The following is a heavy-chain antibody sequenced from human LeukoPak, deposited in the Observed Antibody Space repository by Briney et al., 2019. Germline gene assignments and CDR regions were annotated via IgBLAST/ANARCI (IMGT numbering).Heavy chain of an antibody. CDR3: ARAPRSTIFGVVTPYNWFDP. CDR1: GYTFTSYD. J-gene: IGHJ5*02. CDR2: MNPNSGNT. D-gene: IGHD3-3*01. Sequence: GASVKVSCKASGYTFTSYDINWVRQATGQGLEWMGWMNPNSGNTGYAQKFQGRVTMTRNTSISTAYMELSSLRSEDTAVYYCARAPRSTIFGVVTPYNWFDPWGQGTLVTVSS. V-gene: IGHV1-8*01.